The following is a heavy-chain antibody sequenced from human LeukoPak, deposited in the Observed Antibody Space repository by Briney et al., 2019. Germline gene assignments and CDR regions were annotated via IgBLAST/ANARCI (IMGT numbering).Heavy chain of an antibody. V-gene: IGHV3-23*01. D-gene: IGHD3-22*01. Sequence: GGSLRLSCAASGFTFSSYAMSWVRQAPGKGLEWVSAISGSGGSTYYADSVKGRFTISRDNSKNSLYLQMNSLRTEDTALYYCAKARGLIGGALDIWGQGTMVTVSS. CDR3: AKARGLIGGALDI. CDR2: ISGSGGST. CDR1: GFTFSSYA. J-gene: IGHJ3*02.